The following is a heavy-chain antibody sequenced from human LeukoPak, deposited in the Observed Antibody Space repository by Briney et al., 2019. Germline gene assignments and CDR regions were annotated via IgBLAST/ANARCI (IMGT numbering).Heavy chain of an antibody. CDR2: ISAYNGNT. CDR3: ARVVGPYYDILTGYPGSYDY. D-gene: IGHD3-9*01. Sequence: ASVKVSCKASGGTFSSYAISWVRQAPGQGLEWMGWISAYNGNTNYAQKLQGRVTMTTDTSTSTAYMELRSLRSDDTAVYYCARVVGPYYDILTGYPGSYDYWGQGTLVTVSS. V-gene: IGHV1-18*01. J-gene: IGHJ4*02. CDR1: GGTFSSYA.